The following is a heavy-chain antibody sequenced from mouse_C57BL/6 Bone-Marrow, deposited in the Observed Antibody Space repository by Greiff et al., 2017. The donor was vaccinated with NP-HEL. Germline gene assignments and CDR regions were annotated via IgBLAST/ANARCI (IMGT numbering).Heavy chain of an antibody. Sequence: QVQLQQPGAELVMPGASVKLSCKASGYTFTSYWMHWVKQRPGQGLEWIGEIDPSDSYTNYNQKFKGKSTLTVDKSSSTAYMQLNSLTSEDSAVYYCARGDYSWLADWGQGTLVTVSA. CDR3: ARGDYSWLAD. CDR2: IDPSDSYT. J-gene: IGHJ3*01. CDR1: GYTFTSYW. V-gene: IGHV1-69*01. D-gene: IGHD1-1*01.